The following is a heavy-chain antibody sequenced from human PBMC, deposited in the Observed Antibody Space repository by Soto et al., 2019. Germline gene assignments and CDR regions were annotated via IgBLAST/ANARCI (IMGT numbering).Heavy chain of an antibody. Sequence: PGGSLRLSCAASGFTFSSYAMSWVRQAPGKGLEWVSAISGSGGSTYYADSVKGRFTISRDNSKNTLYLQMNSLRVEDTAVYYCAKSEATYYDFWSGYYTSGWFDYWGQGTLVTVSS. V-gene: IGHV3-23*01. CDR2: ISGSGGST. D-gene: IGHD3-3*01. CDR1: GFTFSSYA. J-gene: IGHJ4*02. CDR3: AKSEATYYDFWSGYYTSGWFDY.